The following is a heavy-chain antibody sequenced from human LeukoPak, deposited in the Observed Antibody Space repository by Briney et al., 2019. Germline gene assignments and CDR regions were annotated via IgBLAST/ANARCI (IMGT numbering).Heavy chain of an antibody. Sequence: GGSLRLSCAASGFTFSSYAMSWVRQAPGKGLEWVSAISGSGGSTYYADSVKGRFTISRDNSKNTLYLQMSSLRAEDTAVYYCAKGAGYYYDSSGYYDYWGQGTLVTVSS. V-gene: IGHV3-23*01. D-gene: IGHD3-22*01. CDR2: ISGSGGST. CDR3: AKGAGYYYDSSGYYDY. J-gene: IGHJ4*02. CDR1: GFTFSSYA.